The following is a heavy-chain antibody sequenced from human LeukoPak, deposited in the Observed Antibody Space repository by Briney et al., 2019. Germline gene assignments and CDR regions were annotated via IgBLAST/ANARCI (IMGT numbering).Heavy chain of an antibody. J-gene: IGHJ4*02. Sequence: SETLSLTCTVSGYSISIGYYCTWIRQTPGKGLDWIGTVHHTGKTYYNPSLNSRVTISVDTSQIQFSLKLASVTAADTALYYCARGRLDGSYYFDYWGQGALVTVSS. D-gene: IGHD2-15*01. V-gene: IGHV4-38-2*02. CDR3: ARGRLDGSYYFDY. CDR1: GYSISIGYY. CDR2: VHHTGKT.